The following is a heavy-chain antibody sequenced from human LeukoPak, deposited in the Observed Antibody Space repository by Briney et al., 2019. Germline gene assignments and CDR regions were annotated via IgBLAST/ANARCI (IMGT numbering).Heavy chain of an antibody. Sequence: PGGSLRLSCAASGFTFSSYRMNWVRQAPGKGLEWVSSISSSSSYIYYADSVKGRFTISRDNAKNSLYLQMDSLRAEDTAVYYCARVEWYCSGGSCYGNWFDPWGQGTLVTVSS. V-gene: IGHV3-21*04. J-gene: IGHJ5*02. D-gene: IGHD2-15*01. CDR1: GFTFSSYR. CDR3: ARVEWYCSGGSCYGNWFDP. CDR2: ISSSSSYI.